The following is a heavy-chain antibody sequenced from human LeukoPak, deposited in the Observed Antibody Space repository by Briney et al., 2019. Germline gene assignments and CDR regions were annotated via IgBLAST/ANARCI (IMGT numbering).Heavy chain of an antibody. CDR2: IIPIFGTA. J-gene: IGHJ4*02. V-gene: IGHV1-69*05. CDR3: ARGLLELGPTAGTVFDY. Sequence: SGKVSGKASGGTFNSYAISWGREAAGQGIEWKGGIIPIFGTANYAQKFQGRVTITTDESTSTAYMELSSLRSEDTAVYYCARGLLELGPTAGTVFDYWGQGPLVTVSS. D-gene: IGHD1-7*01. CDR1: GGTFNSYA.